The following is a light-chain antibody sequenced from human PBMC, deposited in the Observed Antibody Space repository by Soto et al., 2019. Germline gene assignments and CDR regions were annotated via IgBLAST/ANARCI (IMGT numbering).Light chain of an antibody. CDR3: CSYAGTSTHTV. CDR2: EVS. Sequence: QSVLTQPASVSGSPGQSITISCTGTSSDVGSYKLVSWYQQHPGKAPKLMISEVSKRPSGISDRFSGSKSGSTASLTISGIKAEDEADYYCCSYAGTSTHTVFGGGTQLTVL. V-gene: IGLV2-23*02. J-gene: IGLJ7*01. CDR1: SSDVGSYKL.